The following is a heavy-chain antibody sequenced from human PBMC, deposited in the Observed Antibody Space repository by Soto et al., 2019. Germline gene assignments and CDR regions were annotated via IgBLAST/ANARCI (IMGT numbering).Heavy chain of an antibody. CDR3: AKDATWYSSSPPSSFFYYYYMDV. CDR2: ISGSGGST. D-gene: IGHD6-6*01. V-gene: IGHV3-23*01. CDR1: GFTFSSYA. Sequence: GGSLRLSCAASGFTFSSYAMSWVRQAPGKGLEWVSAISGSGGSTYYADSVKGRFTISRDNSKNTLYLQMNSLRAEDTAVYYCAKDATWYSSSPPSSFFYYYYMDVWGKGTTVTVSS. J-gene: IGHJ6*03.